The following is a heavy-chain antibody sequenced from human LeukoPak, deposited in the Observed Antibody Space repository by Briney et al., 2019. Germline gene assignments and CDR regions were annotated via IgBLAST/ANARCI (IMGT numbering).Heavy chain of an antibody. CDR3: AKVRRYFDDYFDY. J-gene: IGHJ4*02. CDR2: IKEDGSDK. Sequence: GGSLRLSCAASGFSFSSYWMTWVRQAPGKGLEWVANIKEDGSDKYYVDSVKGRFTISKDNAKNSLYLQMNSLRAEDTAVYYCAKVRRYFDDYFDYWGQGTLVTVSS. V-gene: IGHV3-7*03. CDR1: GFSFSSYW. D-gene: IGHD3-9*01.